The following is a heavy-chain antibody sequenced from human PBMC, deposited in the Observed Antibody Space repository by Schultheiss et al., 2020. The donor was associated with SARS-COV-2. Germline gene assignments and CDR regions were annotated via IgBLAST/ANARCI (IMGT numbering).Heavy chain of an antibody. V-gene: IGHV4-59*10. Sequence: SETLSLTCAVYGGSFSGYYWSWIRQPAGKGLEWIGRIYTSGSTNYNPSLKSRVTISVDRSKNQFSLKLSSVTAADTAVYYCARGEMATITFDYWGQGTLVTVSS. D-gene: IGHD5-24*01. CDR1: GGSFSGYY. J-gene: IGHJ4*02. CDR3: ARGEMATITFDY. CDR2: IYTSGST.